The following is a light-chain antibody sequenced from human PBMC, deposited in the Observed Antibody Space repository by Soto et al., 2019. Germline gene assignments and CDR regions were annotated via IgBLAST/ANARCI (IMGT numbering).Light chain of an antibody. CDR1: SSDVGGYNY. CDR2: DVS. J-gene: IGLJ1*01. CDR3: SSYTSSYTYV. V-gene: IGLV2-14*01. Sequence: QSALTQPASVSGSPGQSITISCTGTSSDVGGYNYVSWYQQHPGRAPKLMIYDVSNRPSGVSNRLSGSKSGNTASLTISGLQAEDEADYYCSSYTSSYTYVFGTGTKLTVL.